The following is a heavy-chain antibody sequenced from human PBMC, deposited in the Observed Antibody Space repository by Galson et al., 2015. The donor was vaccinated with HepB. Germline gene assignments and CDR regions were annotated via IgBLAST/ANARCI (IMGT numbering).Heavy chain of an antibody. J-gene: IGHJ6*02. D-gene: IGHD3-10*01. Sequence: SLRLSCAASGFTFSSYSMNWVRQAPGKGLEWVSYISFSSTTRYYADSVKGRFTVSRDNAKNSLYLQMNSLGVEDTAVYYCARDRGGSGTYLSDYYDMDVWGQGTTVTVSS. CDR3: ARDRGGSGTYLSDYYDMDV. V-gene: IGHV3-48*04. CDR2: ISFSSTTR. CDR1: GFTFSSYS.